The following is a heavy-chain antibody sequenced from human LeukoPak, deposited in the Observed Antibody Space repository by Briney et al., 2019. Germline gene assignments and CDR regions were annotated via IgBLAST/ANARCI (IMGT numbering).Heavy chain of an antibody. Sequence: SETLSLTCTVSGGSISSYYWSWIRQPPGKGLEWIGDIYYSGSTNYNPSLKSRVTTSVDTSKNQFSLKLSSVTAADTAVYYCARVHSSSWFYYFDYWGQGTLVTVSS. D-gene: IGHD6-13*01. CDR3: ARVHSSSWFYYFDY. CDR1: GGSISSYY. J-gene: IGHJ4*02. CDR2: IYYSGST. V-gene: IGHV4-59*01.